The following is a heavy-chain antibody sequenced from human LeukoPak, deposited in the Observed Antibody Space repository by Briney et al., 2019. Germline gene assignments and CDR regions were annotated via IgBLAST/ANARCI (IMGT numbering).Heavy chain of an antibody. Sequence: SVKVSCKASGFTFTSSAMQWVRQARGQRLEWIGWIVVGSGNTNYAQKFQERVTITRDMSTSTAYMEPNSLRAEDTAVYYCARDDGVVVPAGYYFDYWGQGTLVTVSS. J-gene: IGHJ4*02. CDR3: ARDDGVVVPAGYYFDY. D-gene: IGHD2-2*01. CDR1: GFTFTSSA. CDR2: IVVGSGNT. V-gene: IGHV1-58*02.